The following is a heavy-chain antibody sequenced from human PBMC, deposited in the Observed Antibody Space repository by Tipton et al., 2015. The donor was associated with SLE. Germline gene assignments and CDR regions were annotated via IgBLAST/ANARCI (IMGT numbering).Heavy chain of an antibody. Sequence: TLSLTCAVYGGSFSGYYWSWIRQPPGKGLEWIGEMNHSGSTRYNPSLKSRVTVSVDTSKNQFSLKLSSVTAADTAVYYCARKVNGQRWLQWGAFDIWGQGTMVTVSS. CDR1: GGSFSGYY. CDR2: MNHSGST. V-gene: IGHV4-34*01. CDR3: ARKVNGQRWLQWGAFDI. D-gene: IGHD5-24*01. J-gene: IGHJ3*02.